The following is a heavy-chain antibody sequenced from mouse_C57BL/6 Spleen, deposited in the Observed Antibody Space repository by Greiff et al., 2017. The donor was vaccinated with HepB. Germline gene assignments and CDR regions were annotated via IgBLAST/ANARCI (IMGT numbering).Heavy chain of an antibody. CDR1: GFTFSSYA. CDR3: TRDRLHTFAY. CDR2: ISSGGDYF. J-gene: IGHJ3*01. V-gene: IGHV5-9-1*02. Sequence: EVQVVESGEGLVKPGGSLKLSCAASGFTFSSYAMSWVRQTPEKRLEWVAYISSGGDYFYYADTVKGRFTISRDNARNTLYLQMSSLESEDTAMYECTRDRLHTFAYWGQGTLVTVSA. D-gene: IGHD1-2*01.